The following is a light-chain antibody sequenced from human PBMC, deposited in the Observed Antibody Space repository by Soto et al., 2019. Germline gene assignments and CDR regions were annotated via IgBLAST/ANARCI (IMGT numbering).Light chain of an antibody. CDR2: RSD. Sequence: QAVVIQPPSASGTPGQRVTISCSGSSSNIGSHYLYWYQQLPGTAPKLLLYRSDQRPSGVPDRFSGSKAGTSASLAISGLRPEDEAEYFCAAWDESLSGYVFGSGTKVTVL. J-gene: IGLJ1*01. V-gene: IGLV1-47*01. CDR1: SSNIGSHY. CDR3: AAWDESLSGYV.